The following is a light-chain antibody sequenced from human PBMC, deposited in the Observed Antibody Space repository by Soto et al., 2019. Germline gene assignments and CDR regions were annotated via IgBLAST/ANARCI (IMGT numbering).Light chain of an antibody. CDR1: SSDVGGYNY. CDR2: DVT. V-gene: IGLV2-11*01. Sequence: QSVLTQPRSVSGSPGQSVTISCTGTSSDVGGYNYVSWYRQHPGIAPKLMIYDVTKRPSGVPDRFSGSKSGNTASLTISGLQPEDEADYYCCSYAGSYTLVFGGGTKLTVL. CDR3: CSYAGSYTLV. J-gene: IGLJ2*01.